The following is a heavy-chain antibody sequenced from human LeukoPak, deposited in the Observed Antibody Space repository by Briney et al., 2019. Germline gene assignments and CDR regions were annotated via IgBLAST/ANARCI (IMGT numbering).Heavy chain of an antibody. D-gene: IGHD3-10*01. V-gene: IGHV3-30*18. CDR3: AKARTMVRGVIDY. Sequence: GGSLRLSCVASGFTFSSYGMHWVRQAPGKGLEWVAVISYDGSNKYYADSVKGRFTISRDNSKNTLYLQMNSLRAEDTAVYYCAKARTMVRGVIDYWGQGTLVTVSS. CDR2: ISYDGSNK. CDR1: GFTFSSYG. J-gene: IGHJ4*02.